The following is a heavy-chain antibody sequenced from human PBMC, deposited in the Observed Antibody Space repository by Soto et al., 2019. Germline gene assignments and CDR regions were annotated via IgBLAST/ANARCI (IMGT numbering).Heavy chain of an antibody. D-gene: IGHD5-18*01. V-gene: IGHV3-23*01. Sequence: GGSLRLSCAASGFTFSFCAMSWVRQAPGKGLEWVSSMRGSNGDTYYADSVKGRVTITRDTSASTAYMELSSLRSEDTAVDYCARDPGYSYGYNWGQRTLVTVSS. CDR3: ARDPGYSYGYN. CDR1: GFTFSFCA. J-gene: IGHJ4*02. CDR2: MRGSNGDT.